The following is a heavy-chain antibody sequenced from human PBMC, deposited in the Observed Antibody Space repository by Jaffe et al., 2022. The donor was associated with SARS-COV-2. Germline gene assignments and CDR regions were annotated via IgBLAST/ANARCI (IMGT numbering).Heavy chain of an antibody. CDR3: ARHRGVGYYMDV. Sequence: QLQLQESGPGLVKPSETLSLTCTVSGGSISSSSYYWGWIRQPPGKGLEWIGSIYYSGSTYYNPSLKSRVTISVDTSKNQFSLKLSSVTAADTAVYYCARHRGVGYYMDVWGKGTTVTVSS. D-gene: IGHD3-10*01. J-gene: IGHJ6*03. CDR1: GGSISSSSYY. V-gene: IGHV4-39*01. CDR2: IYYSGST.